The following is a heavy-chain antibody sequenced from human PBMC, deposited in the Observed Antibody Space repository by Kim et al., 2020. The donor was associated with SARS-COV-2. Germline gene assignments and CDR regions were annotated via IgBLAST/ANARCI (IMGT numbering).Heavy chain of an antibody. D-gene: IGHD2-21*01. CDR2: ISSSGSTI. CDR3: ARDGYCGGDCQNYYYYYMDV. V-gene: IGHV3-11*01. Sequence: GGSLRLSCAASGFTFSDYYMSWIRQAPGKGLEWVSYISSSGSTIYYADSVKGRFTISRDNAKNSLYLQMNSLRAEDTAVYYCARDGYCGGDCQNYYYYYMDVWGKGTTVTVSS. J-gene: IGHJ6*03. CDR1: GFTFSDYY.